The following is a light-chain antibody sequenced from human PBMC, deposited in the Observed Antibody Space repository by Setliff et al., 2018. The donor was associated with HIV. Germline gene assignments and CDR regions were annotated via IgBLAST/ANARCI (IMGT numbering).Light chain of an antibody. CDR2: DIT. Sequence: QSALTQPRSVSGSPGQSVTLSCTGTSSDVGGYNWVSWYQQRPGEAPKLIIYDITERPSGVPDRFSGSKSANTASLTISGLQADDEADYYCCSYAGSYIYVFGTGTKVTVL. CDR3: CSYAGSYIYV. J-gene: IGLJ1*01. V-gene: IGLV2-11*01. CDR1: SSDVGGYNW.